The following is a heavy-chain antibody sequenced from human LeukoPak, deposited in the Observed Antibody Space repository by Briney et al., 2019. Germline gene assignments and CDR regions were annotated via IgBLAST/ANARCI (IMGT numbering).Heavy chain of an antibody. J-gene: IGHJ4*02. V-gene: IGHV3-30-3*01. Sequence: GGSLRLSCAASGVTFSNHLMHWVRQAPGKGLEGLPFISYNGSNTYYADSVKGRFTISRDNSKNTMYLQMSSLRAEDTAVYYCAKAHIGFKDRIAVAAVLDYWGQGSLVTVSS. CDR2: ISYNGSNT. CDR3: AKAHIGFKDRIAVAAVLDY. CDR1: GVTFSNHL. D-gene: IGHD6-19*01.